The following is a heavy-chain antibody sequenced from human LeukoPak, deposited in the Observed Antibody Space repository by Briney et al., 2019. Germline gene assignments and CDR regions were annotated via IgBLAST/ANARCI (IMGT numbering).Heavy chain of an antibody. J-gene: IGHJ3*02. CDR1: GYTFTSYY. CDR2: INPSGGST. Sequence: ASVKVSCKASGYTFTSYYMHWVRQAPGRGLEWMGIINPSGGSTSYAQKFQGRVTTTRDTSTSTVYMELSSLRSEDTAVYYCAREESIHAFDIWGQGTMVTVSS. D-gene: IGHD2-21*01. CDR3: AREESIHAFDI. V-gene: IGHV1-46*01.